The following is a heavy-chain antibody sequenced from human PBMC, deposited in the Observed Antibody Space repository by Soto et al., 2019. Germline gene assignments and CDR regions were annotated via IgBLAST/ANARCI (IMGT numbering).Heavy chain of an antibody. J-gene: IGHJ6*02. D-gene: IGHD2-15*01. CDR2: ISYDGSNK. CDR3: ARDGYCSGGSCFIFGLYYYYYGMDV. V-gene: IGHV3-30-3*01. Sequence: PGGSLRLSCAASGFTFSSYAMHWVRQAPGKGLEWVAVISYDGSNKYYADSVKGRFTISRDNSKNTLYLQMNSLRAEDTAVYYCARDGYCSGGSCFIFGLYYYYYGMDVWGQGTTVTVSS. CDR1: GFTFSSYA.